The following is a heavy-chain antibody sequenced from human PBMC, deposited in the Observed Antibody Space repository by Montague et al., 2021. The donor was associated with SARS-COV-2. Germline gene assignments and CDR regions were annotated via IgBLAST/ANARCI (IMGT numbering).Heavy chain of an antibody. CDR3: TRDWDIVVVPAAIGY. J-gene: IGHJ4*02. V-gene: IGHV3-49*03. Sequence: SLRLSCAASGFTFGDYAMSWFRQAPGKELEWVGFISSKAYGGTTEYAASVKVRFTISRDDSKSIAYLQMNSLKTEDTAVYYCTRDWDIVVVPAAIGYWGQGTLVTVSS. D-gene: IGHD2-2*01. CDR2: ISSKAYGGTT. CDR1: GFTFGDYA.